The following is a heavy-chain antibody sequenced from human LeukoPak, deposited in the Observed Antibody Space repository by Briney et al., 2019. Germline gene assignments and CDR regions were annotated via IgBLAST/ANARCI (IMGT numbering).Heavy chain of an antibody. V-gene: IGHV3-11*04. J-gene: IGHJ4*02. CDR3: ARYYCSATSCYGRYFDS. CDR2: ISSSGRTI. Sequence: PGGSLRLSCVASGFTFSDYYMSWIRQAPGKGLEWVSYISSSGRTIYDADSVKGRFTISRDNAKNSLYLQMNSLKAEDTAVYYCARYYCSATSCYGRYFDSWGQGILVTVSS. CDR1: GFTFSDYY. D-gene: IGHD2-2*01.